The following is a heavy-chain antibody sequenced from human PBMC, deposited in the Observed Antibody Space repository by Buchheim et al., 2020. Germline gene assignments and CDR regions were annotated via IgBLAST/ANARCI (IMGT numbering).Heavy chain of an antibody. CDR3: AKGPNCSGGSCYSGGWFDP. D-gene: IGHD2-15*01. CDR2: LYYSGIT. Sequence: QVQLQESGPGLVKPSETLSLTCTVSGGSIRSYSVSWIRQTPGKGLEWIGNLYYSGITNFNPSLKSRVTISVDTSKNQFSLKVRSVTAADTVVYYCAKGPNCSGGSCYSGGWFDPWGQGTL. V-gene: IGHV4-59*01. J-gene: IGHJ5*02. CDR1: GGSIRSYS.